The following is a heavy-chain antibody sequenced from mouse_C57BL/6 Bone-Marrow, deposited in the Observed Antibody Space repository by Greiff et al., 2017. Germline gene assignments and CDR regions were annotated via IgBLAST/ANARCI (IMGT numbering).Heavy chain of an antibody. CDR3: ARLEFDGSGGDWYFDV. D-gene: IGHD1-1*01. CDR2: IYPRDGST. Sequence: QVQLQQSGPELVKPGASVKLSCKASGYTFTSYDINWVKQRPGQGLEWIGWIYPRDGSTKYNEKFKGKATLTVDTSSSTAYMELHSLTSEDSAVYFCARLEFDGSGGDWYFDVWGTGTTVTVSS. J-gene: IGHJ1*03. V-gene: IGHV1-85*01. CDR1: GYTFTSYD.